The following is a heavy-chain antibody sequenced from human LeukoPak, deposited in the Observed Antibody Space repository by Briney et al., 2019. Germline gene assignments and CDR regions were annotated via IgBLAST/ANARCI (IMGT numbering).Heavy chain of an antibody. CDR3: ATGLVAPTPDAFDI. V-gene: IGHV3-21*01. J-gene: IGHJ3*02. Sequence: GGSLRLSCAASGFTFSSYSMNWVRQAPGKGLEWVSSISSSSSYIYYAGSVKGRFTISRDNAKNSLYLQMNSLRAEDTAVYYCATGLVAPTPDAFDIWGQGTMVTVSS. CDR2: ISSSSSYI. CDR1: GFTFSSYS. D-gene: IGHD6-6*01.